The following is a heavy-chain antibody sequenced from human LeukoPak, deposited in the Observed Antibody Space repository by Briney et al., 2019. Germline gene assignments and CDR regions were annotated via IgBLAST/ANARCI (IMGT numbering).Heavy chain of an antibody. V-gene: IGHV1-8*01. J-gene: IGHJ4*02. Sequence: ASVKVSCKASGYTFTSYGINWVRQATGQGLEWMGWMNPNSGNTGYAQKLQGRVTMTTDTSTSTAYMELRSLRSDDTAVYYCARQAVAGWGYYFDYWGQGTLVTVSS. CDR2: MNPNSGNT. CDR3: ARQAVAGWGYYFDY. CDR1: GYTFTSYG. D-gene: IGHD2-21*01.